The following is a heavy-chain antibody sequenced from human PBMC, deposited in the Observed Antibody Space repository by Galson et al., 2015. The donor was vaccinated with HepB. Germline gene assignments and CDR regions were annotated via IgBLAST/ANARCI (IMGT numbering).Heavy chain of an antibody. CDR1: GFTFSNYA. D-gene: IGHD2-15*01. CDR2: ITGRDDRT. V-gene: IGHV3-23*01. CDR3: AKGGSGGMMLFDY. J-gene: IGHJ4*02. Sequence: SLRLSCAASGFTFSNYAMAWVRQAPGEGLEWVSVITGRDDRTEYADSVEGRFTISRDISKNTLYLQMRSLTVEDTAVYYCAKGGSGGMMLFDYGGQGTLVTVSS.